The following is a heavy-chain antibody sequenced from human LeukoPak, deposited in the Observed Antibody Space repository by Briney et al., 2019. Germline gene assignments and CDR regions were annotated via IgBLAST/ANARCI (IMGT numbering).Heavy chain of an antibody. J-gene: IGHJ4*02. Sequence: SETLSLTCTVSGGSISSSSYYWGWIRQPPGKGLEWIGSIYYSGSTYYNPSLKSRVTISVDTSKNQFSLKLSSVTAADTAVYYCASRRYYCSSTSCSDWGQGTLVTVSS. V-gene: IGHV4-39*07. D-gene: IGHD2-2*01. CDR2: IYYSGST. CDR1: GGSISSSSYY. CDR3: ASRRYYCSSTSCSD.